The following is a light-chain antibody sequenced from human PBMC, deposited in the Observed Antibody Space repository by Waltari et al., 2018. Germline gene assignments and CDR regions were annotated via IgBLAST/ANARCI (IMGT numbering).Light chain of an antibody. J-gene: IGKJ1*01. CDR2: GAS. Sequence: DIQMTHSPSSLFASVGDRVAITCRASQSISSYLHWYQQKPGKAPKLLIYGASSLQGGVPSRFSGSGSGTDFTLTISSLQPEDFATYYCQQSYRTPRTFGQGTKVEIE. V-gene: IGKV1-39*01. CDR1: QSISSY. CDR3: QQSYRTPRT.